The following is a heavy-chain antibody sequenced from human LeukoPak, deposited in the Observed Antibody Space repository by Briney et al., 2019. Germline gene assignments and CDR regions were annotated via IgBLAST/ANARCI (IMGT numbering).Heavy chain of an antibody. CDR1: GYSFSNYW. V-gene: IGHV5-51*01. D-gene: IGHD6-13*01. CDR3: ARSSVYSSSLPPDY. J-gene: IGHJ4*02. CDR2: IYPGDSDT. Sequence: GESLKISCKGSGYSFSNYWIGWVRQMPGKGLEWMGIIYPGDSDTRYSPSFQGQVTISADKSISTAYLQWSSLKASDTAMYYCARSSVYSSSLPPDYWGQGTLVTVSS.